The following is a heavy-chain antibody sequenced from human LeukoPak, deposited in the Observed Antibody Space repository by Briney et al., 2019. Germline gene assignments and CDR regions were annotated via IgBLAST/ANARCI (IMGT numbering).Heavy chain of an antibody. CDR3: APMAADTAMVGMDV. J-gene: IGHJ6*02. V-gene: IGHV3-7*05. CDR2: IKRDGSEK. D-gene: IGHD5-18*01. Sequence: GGSLRLACAASGFTFSNYWMSWVRQAPGKGLEWVANIKRDGSEKYYVDSVKGRFTISRDNAKNSLYLQMNSLRAADTAVYYCAPMAADTAMVGMDVWGQGTEVTVSS. CDR1: GFTFSNYW.